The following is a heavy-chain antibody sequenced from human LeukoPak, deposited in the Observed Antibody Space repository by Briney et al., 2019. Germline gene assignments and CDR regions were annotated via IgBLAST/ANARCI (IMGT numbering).Heavy chain of an antibody. D-gene: IGHD5-12*01. CDR1: GFSLSTSGMR. CDR3: ARSGYSGYDGYWFDP. J-gene: IGHJ5*02. CDR2: IDWDDDK. Sequence: SGPALVKPTRTLTLTCTFPGFSLSTSGMRVSWIRQPPGKALEWLARIDWDDDKFYSTSLKTRLTISKDTSKNQVVLTMTNMDPVDTATYYCARSGYSGYDGYWFDPWGQGTLVTVSS. V-gene: IGHV2-70*04.